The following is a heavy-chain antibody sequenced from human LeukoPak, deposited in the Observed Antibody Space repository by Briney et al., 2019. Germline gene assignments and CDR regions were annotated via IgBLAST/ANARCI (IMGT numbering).Heavy chain of an antibody. CDR1: GFNFNNYW. CDR3: ARVGSSSWLYYYYYMDV. J-gene: IGHJ6*03. Sequence: GGSLRLSCAASGFNFNNYWMTWVRQAPGKGLEWVANIKQDGSEKYYLDSVKGRFTISRDNSKNSLYLQMDSLRAEDMAVYYCARVGSSSWLYYYYYMDVWGKGTTVTISS. V-gene: IGHV3-7*01. D-gene: IGHD6-13*01. CDR2: IKQDGSEK.